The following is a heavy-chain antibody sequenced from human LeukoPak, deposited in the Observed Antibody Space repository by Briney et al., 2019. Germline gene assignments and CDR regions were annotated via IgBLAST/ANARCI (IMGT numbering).Heavy chain of an antibody. CDR3: ARDPTALISGTNWFDP. V-gene: IGHV1-18*01. CDR1: GYTFTSYG. J-gene: IGHJ5*02. CDR2: ISAYNGNT. D-gene: IGHD2-8*01. Sequence: ASVKVSCKASGYTFTSYGISWVRQAPGQGLEWMGWISAYNGNTNYVQKLQGRVTMTTDTSTSTAYMELRSLRSDDTAVYYCARDPTALISGTNWFDPWGQGTLVTVSS.